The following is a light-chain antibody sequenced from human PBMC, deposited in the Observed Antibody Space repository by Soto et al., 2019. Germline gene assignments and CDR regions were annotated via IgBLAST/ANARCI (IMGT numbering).Light chain of an antibody. CDR1: QSISSS. CDR3: QQTYSTPHT. CDR2: GAS. Sequence: DIQMTQSPSSLSASVGDRVTITCRASQSISSSFNWYQQKSGKAPKLLIYGASNLQSGVPSGFSGSGSGTDFTLIISSLQPEDSATYYCQQTYSTPHTFGQGTKLEIK. J-gene: IGKJ2*01. V-gene: IGKV1-39*01.